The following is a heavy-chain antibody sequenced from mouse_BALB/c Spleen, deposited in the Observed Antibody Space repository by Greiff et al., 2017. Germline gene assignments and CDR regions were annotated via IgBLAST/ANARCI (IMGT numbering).Heavy chain of an antibody. CDR1: GFTFSSYA. V-gene: IGHV5-9-4*01. D-gene: IGHD2-14*01. J-gene: IGHJ4*01. CDR3: ARAGRYDGYAMDY. CDR2: ISSGGSYT. Sequence: VQLKESGGGLVKPGGSLKLSCAASGFTFSSYAMSWVRQSPEKRLEWVAEISSGGSYTYYPDTVTGRFTISRDNAKNTLYLEMSSLRSEDTAMYYCARAGRYDGYAMDYWGQGTSVTVSS.